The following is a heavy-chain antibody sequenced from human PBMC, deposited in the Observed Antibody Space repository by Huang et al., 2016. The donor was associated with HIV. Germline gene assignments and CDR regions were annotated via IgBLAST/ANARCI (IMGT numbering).Heavy chain of an antibody. CDR2: IIPIFGTA. V-gene: IGHV1-69*13. CDR3: ARARGYYDSSVSYYFDY. J-gene: IGHJ4*02. Sequence: QVQLVQSGAEVKKPGSSVKVSCQASGGTFSSFAISWVRQAPGPGLEWMGGIIPIFGTANYAQKFQGRVTITADESTSTAYMELSSLRSEDTAVYYCARARGYYDSSVSYYFDYWGQGTLVTVSS. CDR1: GGTFSSFA. D-gene: IGHD3-22*01.